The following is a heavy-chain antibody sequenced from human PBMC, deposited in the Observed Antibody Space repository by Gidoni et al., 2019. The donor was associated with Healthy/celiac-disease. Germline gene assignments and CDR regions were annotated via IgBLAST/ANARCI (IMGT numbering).Heavy chain of an antibody. CDR2: ISYDGSNK. D-gene: IGHD5-18*01. J-gene: IGHJ4*02. CDR3: ARLADTAMEDFDY. Sequence: QVQLVESGGGVVQPGRSLRLSCAASGFTFSSYAMHWVRQAPGKGLEWVAVISYDGSNKYYADSVKGRFTISRDNSKNTLYLQMNSLRAEDTAVYYCARLADTAMEDFDYWGQGTLVTVSS. CDR1: GFTFSSYA. V-gene: IGHV3-30-3*01.